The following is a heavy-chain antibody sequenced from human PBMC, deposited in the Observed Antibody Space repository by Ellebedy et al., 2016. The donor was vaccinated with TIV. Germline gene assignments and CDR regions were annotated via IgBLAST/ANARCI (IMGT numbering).Heavy chain of an antibody. Sequence: MPSETLSLTCTVSGGSISSSSYYWGWIRQPPGKGLEWIGSIYYSGSTYYNPSLKSRVTISVDTSKNQFSLKLSSVTAADTAVYYCARHVDTAMAISAFDYWGQGTLVPVSS. CDR1: GGSISSSSYY. V-gene: IGHV4-39*01. D-gene: IGHD5-18*01. J-gene: IGHJ4*02. CDR3: ARHVDTAMAISAFDY. CDR2: IYYSGST.